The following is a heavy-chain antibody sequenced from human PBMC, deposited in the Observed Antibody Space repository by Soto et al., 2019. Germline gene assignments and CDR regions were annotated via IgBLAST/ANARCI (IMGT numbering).Heavy chain of an antibody. CDR3: ARMGYCSGGSCYPGTGDY. CDR2: ISAYNGNT. Sequence: QVQLVQSGAEVKKPGASVKVSCTASGYSFTSYGISWVRQAPGQGLEWMGWISAYNGNTAYAQKLQGRVTMTTDTTTNTAYMDLRSLRSDDTALYYGARMGYCSGGSCYPGTGDYWGQGTLVTVSS. D-gene: IGHD2-15*01. CDR1: GYSFTSYG. V-gene: IGHV1-18*04. J-gene: IGHJ4*02.